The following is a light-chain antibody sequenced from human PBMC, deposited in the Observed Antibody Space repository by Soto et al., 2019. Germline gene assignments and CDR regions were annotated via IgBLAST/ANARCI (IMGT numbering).Light chain of an antibody. V-gene: IGKV3-15*01. CDR3: QQYHNLWS. J-gene: IGKJ1*01. CDR1: QNIYSN. CDR2: RAS. Sequence: IALTQSPATVSVSQGDRVTLSCWASQNIYSNLGWYQQRPGQAPRLIIYRASARPTGIPARFSGSGSGTEFTLTISSLQSEDFATYYCQQYHNLWSFGRGTKVAIK.